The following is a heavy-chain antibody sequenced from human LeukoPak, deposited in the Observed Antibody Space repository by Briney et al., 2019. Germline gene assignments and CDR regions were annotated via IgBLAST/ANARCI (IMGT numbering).Heavy chain of an antibody. CDR1: GFTFSSYE. CDR2: ISSSGSTI. J-gene: IGHJ3*02. CDR3: ARDRLWPGPDAFDI. D-gene: IGHD4/OR15-4a*01. Sequence: PGGSLRLSCAASGFTFSSYEMNWVRQAPGKGLEWVSYISSSGSTIYYADSVKGRFTISRDNAKNSLYLQMNSLRAEDAAVYYCARDRLWPGPDAFDIWGQGTMVTVSS. V-gene: IGHV3-48*03.